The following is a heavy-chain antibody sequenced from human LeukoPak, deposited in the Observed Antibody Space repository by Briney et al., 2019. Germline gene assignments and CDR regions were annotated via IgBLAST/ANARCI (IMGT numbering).Heavy chain of an antibody. CDR3: ATALIAAAVPGH. CDR2: FDPEDGET. Sequence: GASVRVSCKVSGYTLTELSMHWVRQAPGKGVEGMGGFDPEDGETIYAQKFQGRVTMTEDTSTDTAYMELSSLRSEDTAVYYCATALIAAAVPGHWGQGTLVTVSS. CDR1: GYTLTELS. D-gene: IGHD6-13*01. J-gene: IGHJ4*02. V-gene: IGHV1-24*01.